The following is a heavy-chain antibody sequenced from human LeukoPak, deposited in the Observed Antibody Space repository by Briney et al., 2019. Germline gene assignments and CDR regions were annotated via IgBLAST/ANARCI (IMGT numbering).Heavy chain of an antibody. CDR1: GFTFSSYS. J-gene: IGHJ6*02. V-gene: IGHV3-21*01. CDR3: ARDISHYDLWSGYYNGMDV. D-gene: IGHD3-3*01. Sequence: GGSLRLSCAASGFTFSSYSMNWVRQAPGKGLEWVSYISSSSSYIYYADSVKGRFTISRNNAKNSLYLQMNSLSAEDTAVYYCARDISHYDLWSGYYNGMDVWGQGTTVTVSS. CDR2: ISSSSSYI.